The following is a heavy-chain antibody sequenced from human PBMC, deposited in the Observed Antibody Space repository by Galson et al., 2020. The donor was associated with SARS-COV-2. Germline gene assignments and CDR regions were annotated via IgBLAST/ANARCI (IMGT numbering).Heavy chain of an antibody. J-gene: IGHJ6*02. V-gene: IGHV3-23*01. Sequence: GGSLWLSCAASAFTLRSYAMSCVRPAPGKGLEWVSAISGRGGSTYYTDSVQGRFTISRDNSNNTLYLQMNCLRAEDTAVYDCAKVQDPIAVAGPYYYYYYGMDVWGQGTTVTVSS. D-gene: IGHD6-19*01. CDR3: AKVQDPIAVAGPYYYYYYGMDV. CDR1: AFTLRSYA. CDR2: ISGRGGST.